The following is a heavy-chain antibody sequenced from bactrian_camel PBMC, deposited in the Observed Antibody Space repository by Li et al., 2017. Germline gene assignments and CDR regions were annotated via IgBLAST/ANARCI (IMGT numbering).Heavy chain of an antibody. V-gene: IGHV3S1*01. J-gene: IGHJ4*01. CDR1: GYTASSNR. CDR2: IYTGLGST. CDR3: AEGRGSRGEHCYSLNY. D-gene: IGHD6*01. Sequence: HVQLVESGGGSVQAGGSLRLSCAVSGYTASSNRMGWFRQAPGKEREGVAVIYTGLGSTYYADSVKGRFTISRDSAKNTVYLQMNNLQPEDTATYYCAEGRGSRGEHCYSLNYWGQGTQVTVS.